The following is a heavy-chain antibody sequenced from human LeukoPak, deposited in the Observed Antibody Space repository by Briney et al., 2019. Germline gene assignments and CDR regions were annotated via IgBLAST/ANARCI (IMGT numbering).Heavy chain of an antibody. V-gene: IGHV4-4*07. D-gene: IGHD5-24*01. CDR2: IYISGSGST. CDR3: ARERRDGYRRFDY. Sequence: SETLSLTCTVSGGSISSYYWSWIRQPAGKGLEWIGRIYISGSGSTYYNPSLKSRVTISVDTSKNQFSLKLSSVTAADTAVYYCARERRDGYRRFDYWGQGTLVTVSS. CDR1: GGSISSYY. J-gene: IGHJ4*02.